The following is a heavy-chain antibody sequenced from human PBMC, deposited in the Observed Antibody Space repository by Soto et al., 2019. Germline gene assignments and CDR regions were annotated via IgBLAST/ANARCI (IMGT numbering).Heavy chain of an antibody. CDR1: GGSISSYY. CDR2: ISYSGST. Sequence: PSETLSLTCTVSGGSISSYYWSWIRQPPGRGLEWIGYISYSGSTNYNPSLKSRVTISIDASKNQFSLNLNSVTATDTAVYYCARHRGPTGPNYWGQGTLVTVSS. D-gene: IGHD3-10*01. V-gene: IGHV4-59*08. CDR3: ARHRGPTGPNY. J-gene: IGHJ4*02.